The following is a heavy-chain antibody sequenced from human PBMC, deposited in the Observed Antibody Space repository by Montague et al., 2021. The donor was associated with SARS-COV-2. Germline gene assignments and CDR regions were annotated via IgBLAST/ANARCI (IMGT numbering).Heavy chain of an antibody. CDR1: GLTFSTYA. CDR2: ISGSGGST. J-gene: IGHJ2*01. CDR3: SKVYLVTVVTPIGFPVDWYFDL. D-gene: IGHD4-23*01. Sequence: SLRLSCAASGLTFSTYAMSWVRQAPGKGLEWVSTISGSGGSTYYADSAKGRFTISRDNSKNTLYLQMTSLRAEDTAVYYCSKVYLVTVVTPIGFPVDWYFDLWGRGTLVTVSS. V-gene: IGHV3-23*01.